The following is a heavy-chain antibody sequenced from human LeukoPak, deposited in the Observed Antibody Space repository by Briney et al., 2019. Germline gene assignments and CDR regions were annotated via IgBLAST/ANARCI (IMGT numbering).Heavy chain of an antibody. Sequence: GSSVKVSCKASGGTFSSYAISWVRQAPGQGLEWMGRIIPILGIANYAQKFQGRVTITADKSTSTAYMELSSLRSEDTAVYYCARGVRNGYYYDSSGYYFDAFDIWGQGTMVTVSS. CDR2: IIPILGIA. J-gene: IGHJ3*02. V-gene: IGHV1-69*04. D-gene: IGHD3-22*01. CDR1: GGTFSSYA. CDR3: ARGVRNGYYYDSSGYYFDAFDI.